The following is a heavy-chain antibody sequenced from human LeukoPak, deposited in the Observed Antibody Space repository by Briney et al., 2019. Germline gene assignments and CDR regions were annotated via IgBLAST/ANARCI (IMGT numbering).Heavy chain of an antibody. CDR2: ISSSGSTI. CDR3: ARVGTMVRGDP. Sequence: PGGSLRLSCAASGFTFSSYSMNWVRQAPGKGLEWVSYISSSGSTIYYADSVKGRFTISRDNAKNSLYLQMNSLRAEDTAVYYCARVGTMVRGDPWGQGTLVTVSS. J-gene: IGHJ5*02. D-gene: IGHD3-10*01. V-gene: IGHV3-48*04. CDR1: GFTFSSYS.